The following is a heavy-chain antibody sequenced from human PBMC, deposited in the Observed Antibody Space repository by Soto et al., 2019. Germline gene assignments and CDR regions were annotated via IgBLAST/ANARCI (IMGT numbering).Heavy chain of an antibody. CDR2: IYYSGST. V-gene: IGHV4-59*01. Sequence: PSETLSLTCTVSGGSISSYYWSWIRQPPGKGLEWIGYIYYSGSTNYNPSLKSRVTISVDTSKNQFSLKLSSVTAADTAVYYCARVSQSVWFDPWGQGTLVTVSS. J-gene: IGHJ5*02. CDR3: ARVSQSVWFDP. CDR1: GGSISSYY.